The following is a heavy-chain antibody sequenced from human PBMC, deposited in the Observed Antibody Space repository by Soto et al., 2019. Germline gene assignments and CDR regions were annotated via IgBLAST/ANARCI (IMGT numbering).Heavy chain of an antibody. D-gene: IGHD6-13*01. CDR3: ARGPGIAAAGTPPHYYYYGMDV. V-gene: IGHV1-2*04. CDR1: GYTFTGYY. Sequence: ASVKVSCKASGYTFTGYYMHLVRLAPGQGLEWMGWINPNSGGTNYAQKFQGWVTMTRDTSISTAYMELSRLRSDDTAVYYCARGPGIAAAGTPPHYYYYGMDVWGQGTTVTVSS. CDR2: INPNSGGT. J-gene: IGHJ6*02.